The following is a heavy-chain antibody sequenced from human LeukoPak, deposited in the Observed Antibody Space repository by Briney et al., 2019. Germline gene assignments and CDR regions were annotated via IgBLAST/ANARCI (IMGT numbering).Heavy chain of an antibody. J-gene: IGHJ4*02. D-gene: IGHD2-15*01. CDR2: ITGSGSYT. Sequence: GGSLRLSCAASGITFSSYTMSWVRQAPGKGLEWVSGITGSGSYTYYTDSVKGRFTISRDNSKSTLYLQMSSLRAEDTAVYYCAKDGKLGLLDDYFDYWGQGTLVPVSS. V-gene: IGHV3-23*01. CDR1: GITFSSYT. CDR3: AKDGKLGLLDDYFDY.